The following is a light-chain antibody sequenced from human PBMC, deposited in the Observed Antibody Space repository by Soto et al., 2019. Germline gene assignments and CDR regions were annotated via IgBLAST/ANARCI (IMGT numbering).Light chain of an antibody. Sequence: DIVLTQSPATLSVSPGESATLSCRASQSVSSNLAWYQQKPGQAPRLLIYGASARATGIPAKFSGSGSGTEFTLTISGLQSEDFAVYYCQQYKNWPRTFGQGTKVDIK. CDR3: QQYKNWPRT. CDR2: GAS. CDR1: QSVSSN. J-gene: IGKJ1*01. V-gene: IGKV3-15*01.